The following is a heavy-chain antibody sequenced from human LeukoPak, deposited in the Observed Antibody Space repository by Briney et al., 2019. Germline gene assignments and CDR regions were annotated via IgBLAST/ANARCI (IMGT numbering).Heavy chain of an antibody. CDR2: ISYDGSNK. J-gene: IGHJ6*02. Sequence: PGGSLRLSCAASRFTFSSYGMHWVRQAPGKGLEWVAVISYDGSNKYYADSVKGRFTISRDNSKNTLYLQMNSLRAEDTAVYYCAKDTAPLYYYDSSGYSMDVGYYYYGMDVWGQGTTVTVSS. CDR3: AKDTAPLYYYDSSGYSMDVGYYYYGMDV. CDR1: RFTFSSYG. D-gene: IGHD3-22*01. V-gene: IGHV3-30*18.